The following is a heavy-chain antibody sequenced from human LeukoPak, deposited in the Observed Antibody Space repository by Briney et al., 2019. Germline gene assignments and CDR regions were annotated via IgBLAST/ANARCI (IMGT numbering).Heavy chain of an antibody. D-gene: IGHD1-26*01. Sequence: PSGTLSLTCTVSGGSISSNSYYWGWIRQPPGKGLEWIGVIYYSGSTYYNPSLKSRVTISVDTSKNQFSLKLSSVTAADTAVYYCARLQASYQEYFQHWGQGTLVTVSS. J-gene: IGHJ1*01. CDR1: GGSISSNSYY. V-gene: IGHV4-39*01. CDR2: IYYSGST. CDR3: ARLQASYQEYFQH.